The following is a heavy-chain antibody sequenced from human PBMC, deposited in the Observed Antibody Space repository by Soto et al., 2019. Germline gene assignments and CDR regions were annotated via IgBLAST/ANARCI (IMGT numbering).Heavy chain of an antibody. J-gene: IGHJ4*02. V-gene: IGHV4-4*07. CDR2: VYSSGTT. CDR1: GGSINSYW. D-gene: IGHD3-10*01. CDR3: ARDIGSYAYGEGY. Sequence: SETLSLTCSVSGGSINSYWWSWIRQPAGKGLEWIGRVYSSGTTDYNPSLNSRATLSVETSKNQFSLKLRSVTAADTAVYYCARDIGSYAYGEGYWGQGIQVTVSS.